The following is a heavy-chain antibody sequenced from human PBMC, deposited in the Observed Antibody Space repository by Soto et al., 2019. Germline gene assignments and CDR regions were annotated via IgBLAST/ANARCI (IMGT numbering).Heavy chain of an antibody. V-gene: IGHV3-23*01. D-gene: IGHD2-8*02. Sequence: EVQLLESGGGLVQPGGSLRLSCAASGFTFSSYAMSWVRQAPGKGLEWVSAISGSGGSTYYADSVKGRFTISRDNSKNTLYLQMNSLRAEDTAVYYCAKDPSPVVVGYWYFDYWGQGTLVTVSS. J-gene: IGHJ4*02. CDR2: ISGSGGST. CDR1: GFTFSSYA. CDR3: AKDPSPVVVGYWYFDY.